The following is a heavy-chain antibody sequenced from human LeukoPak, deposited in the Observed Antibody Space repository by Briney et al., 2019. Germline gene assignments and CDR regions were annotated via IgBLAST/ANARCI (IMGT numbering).Heavy chain of an antibody. CDR2: IYPGDSHT. Sequence: GESLKISCTGSGYSFTNYWIGWVRQMPGKGLEWMGNIYPGDSHTKYSPSFQGQIIISADKSISTAYLQRSSLKASDTAMYYCARLHDRSGYCSHDFSYYMDVWGKGTTVTVSS. D-gene: IGHD3-22*01. CDR3: ARLHDRSGYCSHDFSYYMDV. CDR1: GYSFTNYW. V-gene: IGHV5-51*01. J-gene: IGHJ6*03.